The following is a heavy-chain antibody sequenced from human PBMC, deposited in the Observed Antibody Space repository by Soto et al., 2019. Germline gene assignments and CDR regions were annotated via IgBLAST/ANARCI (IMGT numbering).Heavy chain of an antibody. Sequence: SQPLSLTCTVADGSISSSSCYWSRISQPPGKGLEWIGSIYYSGSTYYNPSLKSRVTISVDTSKNQFSLKLSSVTAADTAVYYCARRDSGGFHYYYMDVWGKGTTVTVSS. J-gene: IGHJ6*03. CDR3: ARRDSGGFHYYYMDV. V-gene: IGHV4-39*01. D-gene: IGHD5-12*01. CDR1: DGSISSSSCY. CDR2: IYYSGST.